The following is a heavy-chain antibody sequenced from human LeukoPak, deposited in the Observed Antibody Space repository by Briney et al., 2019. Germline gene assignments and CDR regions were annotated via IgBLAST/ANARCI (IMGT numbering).Heavy chain of an antibody. Sequence: GGSLRLSCAASGFTFSGSAIHWVRQATGKGLEWVGRIRSKANSYATSSAASVKGRFTISRDDSKNTAYLQMSSLKTEDTAVYYCTRDYGVLFDYWGQGTLVTVSS. D-gene: IGHD4-17*01. V-gene: IGHV3-73*01. CDR1: GFTFSGSA. J-gene: IGHJ4*02. CDR3: TRDYGVLFDY. CDR2: IRSKANSYAT.